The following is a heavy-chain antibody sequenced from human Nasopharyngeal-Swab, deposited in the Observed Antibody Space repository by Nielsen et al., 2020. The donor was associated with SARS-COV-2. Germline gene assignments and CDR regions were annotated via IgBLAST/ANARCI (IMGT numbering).Heavy chain of an antibody. J-gene: IGHJ3*02. CDR3: ARGVRYNWNPDAFDI. D-gene: IGHD1-1*01. CDR2: IWYHGSNK. Sequence: VRQAPGKGLEWVAVIWYHGSNKYYADSVKGRFTISRDNSKNTLYLQMNSLRAEDTAVYYCARGVRYNWNPDAFDIWGQGTMVTVSS. V-gene: IGHV3-33*01.